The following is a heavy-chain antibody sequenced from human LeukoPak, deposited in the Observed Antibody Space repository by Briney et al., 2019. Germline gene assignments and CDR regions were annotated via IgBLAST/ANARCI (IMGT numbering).Heavy chain of an antibody. D-gene: IGHD3-3*01. CDR1: GFAFNNHW. CDR3: ARSDFWSGYYIPYYYYYMDV. CDR2: INTDGTNR. J-gene: IGHJ6*03. V-gene: IGHV3-74*03. Sequence: GGSLRLSCVASGFAFNNHWVHWVRQVPGKGLVWISRINTDGTNRKYADVVKGRFTISRDNAKNSLYLQMNSLRAEDTAVYYCARSDFWSGYYIPYYYYYMDVWGKGTTVTVSS.